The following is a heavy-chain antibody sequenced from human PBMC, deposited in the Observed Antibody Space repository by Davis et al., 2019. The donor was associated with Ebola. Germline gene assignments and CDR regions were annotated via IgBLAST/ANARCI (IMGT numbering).Heavy chain of an antibody. CDR1: GYTFTSYG. J-gene: IGHJ4*02. CDR3: ARAQVPTTSDH. Sequence: AASVTVSCKASGYTFTSYGLTWVRQAPGQGLEWMGWINPHNGNTNYAQNVQGRVTMTTDTSTSTAYMEVGSLRSDDTAVYYCARAQVPTTSDHWGQGTLVTVSS. V-gene: IGHV1-18*04. D-gene: IGHD1-1*01. CDR2: INPHNGNT.